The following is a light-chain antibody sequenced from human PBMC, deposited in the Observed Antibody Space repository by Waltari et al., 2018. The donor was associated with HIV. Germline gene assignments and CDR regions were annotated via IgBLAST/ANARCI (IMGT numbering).Light chain of an antibody. J-gene: IGLJ1*01. V-gene: IGLV1-44*01. Sequence: QSVLTQPPSMSGTPGQRVTISCSGSTSNIRSNAVNWYQQLPGTAPKLLISSDNQRPSGVPDRFSGSKSGTSASLAISGLQSDDEADYYCAAWDDSLIAHVFGPGTKVTVL. CDR3: AAWDDSLIAHV. CDR2: SDN. CDR1: TSNIRSNA.